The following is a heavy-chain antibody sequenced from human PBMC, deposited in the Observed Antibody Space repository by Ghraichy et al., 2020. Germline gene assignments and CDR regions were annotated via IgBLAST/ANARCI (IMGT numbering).Heavy chain of an antibody. CDR3: ARNDLSGILTGYGDAFDI. V-gene: IGHV1-46*01. CDR1: GYTFTSYY. D-gene: IGHD3-9*01. Sequence: ASVKVSCKASGYTFTSYYMHWVRQAPGQGLEWMGIINPSGGSTSYAQKFQGRVTMTRDTSTSTVYMELSSLRSEDTAVYYCARNDLSGILTGYGDAFDIWGQGTMVTVSS. CDR2: INPSGGST. J-gene: IGHJ3*02.